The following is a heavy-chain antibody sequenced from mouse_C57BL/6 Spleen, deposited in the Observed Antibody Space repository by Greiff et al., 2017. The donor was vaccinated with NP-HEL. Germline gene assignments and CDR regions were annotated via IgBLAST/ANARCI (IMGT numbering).Heavy chain of an antibody. CDR3: ARTEIFKGY. CDR1: GYTFTSYW. J-gene: IGHJ2*01. V-gene: IGHV1-55*01. Sequence: QLQQPGAELVKPGASVKMSRKASGYTFTSYWITWVKQRPGQGLEWIGDIYPGSGSTNYNEKFKSKATLTVDTSASTAYMQLSSLTSEDSAVDYCARTEIFKGYWGQGTTLTVSS. CDR2: IYPGSGST. D-gene: IGHD1-3*01.